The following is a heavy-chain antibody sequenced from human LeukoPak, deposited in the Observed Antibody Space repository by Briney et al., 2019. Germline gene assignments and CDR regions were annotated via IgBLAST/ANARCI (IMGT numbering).Heavy chain of an antibody. Sequence: GSSVKVSCKASEGTFDGYSIDWVRQAPGQGLDWVGGINPIFNLLYYAQNFQGRVTITADESTNTAYLELDSLKHDDTAVYYCAAGRRLGELFFDYWGQGTLVTVSS. CDR1: EGTFDGYS. CDR3: AAGRRLGELFFDY. V-gene: IGHV1-69*01. D-gene: IGHD3-10*01. CDR2: INPIFNLL. J-gene: IGHJ4*02.